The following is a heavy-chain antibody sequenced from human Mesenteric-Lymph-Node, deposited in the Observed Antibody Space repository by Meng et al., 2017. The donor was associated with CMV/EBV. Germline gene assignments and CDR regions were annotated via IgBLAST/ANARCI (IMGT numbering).Heavy chain of an antibody. CDR3: AQGLYSSGGLDY. CDR2: TYYRSKWYN. D-gene: IGHD6-19*01. J-gene: IGHJ4*02. Sequence: SCAISGDSVSSNSAAWNWIRQSPSRGLEWLGRTYYRSKWYNDYAVSVKSRITINPVTSKNQFSLQLNSVTPEDTAVYYCAQGLYSSGGLDYWGQGTLVTVSS. CDR1: GDSVSSNSAA. V-gene: IGHV6-1*01.